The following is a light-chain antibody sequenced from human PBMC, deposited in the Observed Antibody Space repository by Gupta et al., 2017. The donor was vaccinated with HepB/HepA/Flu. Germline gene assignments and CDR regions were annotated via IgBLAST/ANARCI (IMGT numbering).Light chain of an antibody. CDR2: ENI. Sequence: QSVLTQPPSVSAAPGQKVTISCSGSSSNIGQNFISWYQQLPVTAPKLLIYENIKRPSGIPDRFSGSKSGTSATLGITGLRTGDEADYYCGTWDNSLSAGVFGGGTKLTVL. CDR3: GTWDNSLSAGV. CDR1: SSNIGQNF. J-gene: IGLJ2*01. V-gene: IGLV1-51*02.